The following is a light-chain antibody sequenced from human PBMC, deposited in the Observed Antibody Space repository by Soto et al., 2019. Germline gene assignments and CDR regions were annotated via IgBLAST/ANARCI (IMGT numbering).Light chain of an antibody. Sequence: EIVMTQSPATLSLSPGERATLSCRASQSVYSNLAWYQQKPGQTPRLLIYESSTRATGIPARFSGGGSGTEFTLTISSLQSEDFATYYCQQSYNTPRTFGQGTKLEIK. CDR2: ESS. CDR3: QQSYNTPRT. J-gene: IGKJ2*01. V-gene: IGKV3-15*01. CDR1: QSVYSN.